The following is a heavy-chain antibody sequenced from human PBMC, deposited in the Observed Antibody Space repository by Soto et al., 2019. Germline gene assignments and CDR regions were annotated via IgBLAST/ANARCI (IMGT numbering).Heavy chain of an antibody. CDR1: GFNFNQFA. J-gene: IGHJ4*02. CDR3: AKATVTTGMARFDY. Sequence: EVQLLESGGGLVQPGGSLRLSCEASGFNFNQFAMSWVRQAPGKGLDWVSAISGSGGSTYYADSVKGRFTISRDNSKNTLYLQMNSLRAEDTAVYYCAKATVTTGMARFDYWGQGTLVTVSS. D-gene: IGHD4-17*01. V-gene: IGHV3-23*01. CDR2: ISGSGGST.